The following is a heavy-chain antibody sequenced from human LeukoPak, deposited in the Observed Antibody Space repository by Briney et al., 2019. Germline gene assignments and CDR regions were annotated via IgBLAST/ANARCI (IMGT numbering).Heavy chain of an antibody. CDR2: IYYSGST. V-gene: IGHV4-59*01. CDR1: GGSISSYY. J-gene: IGHJ3*02. CDR3: ARETRVGPTFDI. D-gene: IGHD1-26*01. Sequence: KPSETLSLTCTVSGGSISSYYWSWIRQPPGKGLEWIGYIYYSGSTNYNPSPKSRVTISVDTSKNQFSLKLSSVTAAGTAVYYCARETRVGPTFDIWGQGTMVTVSS.